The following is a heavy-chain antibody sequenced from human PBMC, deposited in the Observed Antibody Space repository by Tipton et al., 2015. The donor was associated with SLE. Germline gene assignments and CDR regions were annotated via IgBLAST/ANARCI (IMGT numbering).Heavy chain of an antibody. Sequence: TLSLTCTVSGGSISSYYWSWIRQPAGGGLEWIGGIYTNENTNYNPSLKSRVTMSVDTSKIHFSLKLISVTAADTAVYYCAREFLNPVTTVHYYFDLWGRGTLVTVSS. CDR2: IYTNENT. D-gene: IGHD4-11*01. J-gene: IGHJ2*01. CDR3: AREFLNPVTTVHYYFDL. V-gene: IGHV4-4*07. CDR1: GGSISSYY.